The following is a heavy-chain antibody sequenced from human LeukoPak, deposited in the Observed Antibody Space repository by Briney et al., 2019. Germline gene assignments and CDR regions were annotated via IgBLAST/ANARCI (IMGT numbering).Heavy chain of an antibody. CDR3: ARPLEDSSGYFFYKWGSSDGFDI. V-gene: IGHV1-46*01. CDR1: GYTFTSYY. D-gene: IGHD3-22*01. CDR2: INPSGGST. Sequence: ASVKVSCKASGYTFTSYYMHWVRQAPGQGLEWMGIINPSGGSTPYAQKFQGRVTMTRDTSPSTVYMELSSLLSEDTAVYYCARPLEDSSGYFFYKWGSSDGFDIWGEGTMVTVCS. J-gene: IGHJ3*02.